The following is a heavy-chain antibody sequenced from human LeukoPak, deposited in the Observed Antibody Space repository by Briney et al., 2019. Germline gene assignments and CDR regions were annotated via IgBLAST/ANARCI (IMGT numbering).Heavy chain of an antibody. Sequence: GGSLRLSCAASGFTFSSYGMHWVRQAPGKGLEWVAVISYDGSNKYYADSVKGRFTISRDNSKNTLYLQMNSLRAGDTAVYYCAKGETFDYWGQGTLVTVSS. CDR2: ISYDGSNK. CDR1: GFTFSSYG. CDR3: AKGETFDY. J-gene: IGHJ4*02. V-gene: IGHV3-30*18.